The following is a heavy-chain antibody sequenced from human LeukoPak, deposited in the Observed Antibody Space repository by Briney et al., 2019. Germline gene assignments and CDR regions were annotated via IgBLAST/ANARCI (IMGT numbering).Heavy chain of an antibody. CDR3: AKVQDDAFDI. J-gene: IGHJ3*02. V-gene: IGHV3-30*18. CDR2: ISNDGSNK. CDR1: GFTFSSYD. Sequence: PGGSLRLSCAASGFTFSSYDMHWVRQAPGKGLEWVAVISNDGSNKYYADSVKGRFTISRDNSKNTLYLQMNSLRGEDTAAYYCAKVQDDAFDIWGQGTLVTVSS.